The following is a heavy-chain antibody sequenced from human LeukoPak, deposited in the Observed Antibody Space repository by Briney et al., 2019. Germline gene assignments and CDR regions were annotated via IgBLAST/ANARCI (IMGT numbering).Heavy chain of an antibody. CDR3: ARQRSSGYYSPHYYYGMDV. D-gene: IGHD3-22*01. V-gene: IGHV1-18*01. CDR1: GGTFSSYA. J-gene: IGHJ6*02. Sequence: ASVKVSCKASGGTFSSYAISWVRQAPGQGLEWMGWISAYKGNTNYAQKLQGRVTMTTETSTSTAYMELRSLRSDDTAVYYCARQRSSGYYSPHYYYGMDVWGQGTTVTVSS. CDR2: ISAYKGNT.